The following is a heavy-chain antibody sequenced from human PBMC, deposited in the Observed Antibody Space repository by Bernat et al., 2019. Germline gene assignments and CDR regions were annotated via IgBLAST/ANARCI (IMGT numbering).Heavy chain of an antibody. J-gene: IGHJ4*02. CDR2: IWYDGSNK. CDR3: ARDPRDGYNYYFDY. CDR1: GFTFSSAW. Sequence: VQLAESGGDLVKPGESLRLSCASSGFTFSSAWMSWVRQAPGKGLEWVAVIWYDGSNKYYADSVKGRFTISRDNSKNTLYLQMNSLRAEDTAVYYCARDPRDGYNYYFDYWGQGTLVTVSS. V-gene: IGHV3-33*08. D-gene: IGHD5-12*01.